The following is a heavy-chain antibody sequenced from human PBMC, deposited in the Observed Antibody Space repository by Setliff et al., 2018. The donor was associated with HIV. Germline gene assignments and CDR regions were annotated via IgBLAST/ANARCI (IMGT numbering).Heavy chain of an antibody. J-gene: IGHJ5*02. CDR3: ARDLGYSSSSGWFDP. CDR1: GYNFTGYY. Sequence: ASVKVSCKASGYNFTGYYIHWVRQAPGQGLEWMGWINPNSGGTNYAQKFQGRVTMTRDTSISTAYMELSRLRSDDTAVYYCARDLGYSSSSGWFDPWGQGTLVTVSS. V-gene: IGHV1-2*02. CDR2: INPNSGGT. D-gene: IGHD6-6*01.